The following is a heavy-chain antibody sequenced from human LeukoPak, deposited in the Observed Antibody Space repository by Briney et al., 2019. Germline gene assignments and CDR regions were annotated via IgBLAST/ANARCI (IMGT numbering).Heavy chain of an antibody. CDR1: GFTFSSYW. D-gene: IGHD3-22*01. Sequence: GGSLRLSCAASGFTFSSYWMSWVRQAPGKGLEWVANIKQDGSEKHYVDSVKGRFTISRDNAKNSLYLQMNSLRAEDTAVYYCARDVYYYDSSGYPRFDPWGQGTLVTVSS. CDR3: ARDVYYYDSSGYPRFDP. J-gene: IGHJ5*02. V-gene: IGHV3-7*01. CDR2: IKQDGSEK.